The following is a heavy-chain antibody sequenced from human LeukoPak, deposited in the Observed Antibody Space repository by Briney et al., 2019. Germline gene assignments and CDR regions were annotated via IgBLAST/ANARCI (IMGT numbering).Heavy chain of an antibody. D-gene: IGHD2-2*01. CDR1: GGSISSYY. V-gene: IGHV4-59*08. Sequence: SETLSLTCTVSGGSISSYYWSWIRQPPGKGLEWIGYIYYSGSTNYNPSLKSRVTISVDTSKNQFSLKLSSVTAADTAVYYCARRAIVVVPAAPYYYYYMDVWGKGTTVTVPS. CDR3: ARRAIVVVPAAPYYYYYMDV. CDR2: IYYSGST. J-gene: IGHJ6*03.